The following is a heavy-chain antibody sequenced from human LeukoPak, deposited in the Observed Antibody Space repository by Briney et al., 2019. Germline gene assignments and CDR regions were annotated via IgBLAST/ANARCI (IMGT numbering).Heavy chain of an antibody. J-gene: IGHJ4*02. D-gene: IGHD3-22*01. CDR1: GYTFTSYG. V-gene: IGHV1-69*13. CDR2: IIPIFGTA. Sequence: SVKVSRKASGYTFTSYGISWVRQAPGQGLEWMGGIIPIFGTANYAQKFQGRVTITADESTSTAYMELSSLRSEDTAVYYCARSSLAPYYYDSSGHYYFDYWGQGTLVTVSS. CDR3: ARSSLAPYYYDSSGHYYFDY.